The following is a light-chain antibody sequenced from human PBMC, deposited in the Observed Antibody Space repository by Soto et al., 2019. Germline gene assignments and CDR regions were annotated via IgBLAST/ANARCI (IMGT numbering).Light chain of an antibody. Sequence: EIVLTQSPGTLSLSPGERATLSCRASQSVSSSYLAWYQQKPGQAPRPLIYGASSMAICIPDRFSGSGSGTDFTLTISRLEPEDFSGYYCQQYGSSPWTFGQGTNVEIK. CDR2: GAS. CDR3: QQYGSSPWT. CDR1: QSVSSSY. J-gene: IGKJ1*01. V-gene: IGKV3-20*01.